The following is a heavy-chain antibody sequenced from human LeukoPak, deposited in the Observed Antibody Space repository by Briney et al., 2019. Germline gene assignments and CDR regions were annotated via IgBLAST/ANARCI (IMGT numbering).Heavy chain of an antibody. CDR3: ASQYSSSWYAYYYYYMDV. J-gene: IGHJ6*03. Sequence: PGGSLRLSCAASGFTFSDYYMSWIRQAPGKGLECVSYISSSGNTTYHADSVKGRFTISRDNAKNSLYLQMNSLRAEDTAVYYCASQYSSSWYAYYYYYMDVWGKGTTVTVSS. D-gene: IGHD6-13*01. V-gene: IGHV3-11*04. CDR2: ISSSGNTT. CDR1: GFTFSDYY.